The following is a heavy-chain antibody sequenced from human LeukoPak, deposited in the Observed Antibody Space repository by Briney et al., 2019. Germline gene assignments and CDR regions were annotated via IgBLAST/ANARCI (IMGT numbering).Heavy chain of an antibody. CDR1: GFTFSSYA. V-gene: IGHV3-23*01. J-gene: IGHJ4*02. CDR3: AKGVDYGDYHRDY. CDR2: ISGSGGRT. Sequence: GGSLRLSCAASGFTFSSYAMSWVRQAPGKGLEWVSAISGSGGRTYYADSVKGRFTISRDNSKNTLYLQMNSLRAEDTAVYYCAKGVDYGDYHRDYWGQGTLVTVSS. D-gene: IGHD4-17*01.